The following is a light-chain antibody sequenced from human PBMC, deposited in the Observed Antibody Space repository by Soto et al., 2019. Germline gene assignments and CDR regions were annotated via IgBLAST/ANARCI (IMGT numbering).Light chain of an antibody. V-gene: IGLV3-1*01. CDR1: KLGDKY. CDR2: QDN. CDR3: QAWDSSTYV. Sequence: SYELTQPPSVSVSPGQTASITCSGDKLGDKYASWYQQKPGQSPVLVIYQDNKRPSGIPERFSGSNSGNTATLTISGTQAIDEADYYCQAWDSSTYVFGTATKVTVL. J-gene: IGLJ1*01.